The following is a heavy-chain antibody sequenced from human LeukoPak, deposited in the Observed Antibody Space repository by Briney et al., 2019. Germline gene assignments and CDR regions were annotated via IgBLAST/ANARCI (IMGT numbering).Heavy chain of an antibody. D-gene: IGHD6-13*01. Sequence: GASVKVSGKTSGYRFTSYYIHWVRQAPGQGLEWMGWINPSSGGTEYAQKFQGRVTMTGDTSISTAYMELSRLRSDDTAVYYCARDRGSSWYVDYWGQGTLVTVSS. V-gene: IGHV1-2*02. J-gene: IGHJ4*02. CDR1: GYRFTSYY. CDR3: ARDRGSSWYVDY. CDR2: INPSSGGT.